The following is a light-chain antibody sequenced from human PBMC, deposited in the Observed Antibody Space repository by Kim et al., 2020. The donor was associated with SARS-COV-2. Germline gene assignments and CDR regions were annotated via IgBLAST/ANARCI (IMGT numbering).Light chain of an antibody. V-gene: IGLV3-19*01. CDR1: SLRSYY. CDR3: NSRDSSGNHWV. Sequence: SSDLTQDPAVSVALGQTVRITCQGDSLRSYYASWYQQKPGQAPVLVMYGKNNRPSGIPDRFSGSSSGNTASLTITGAQAEDEADYYCNSRDSSGNHWVFGGGTQLTVL. CDR2: GKN. J-gene: IGLJ3*02.